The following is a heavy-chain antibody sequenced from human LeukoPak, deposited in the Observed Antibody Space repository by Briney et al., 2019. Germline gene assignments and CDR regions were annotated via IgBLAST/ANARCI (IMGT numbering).Heavy chain of an antibody. Sequence: SETLSLACTVSGGSISSGDYYWSWIRQPPGKGLEWIGYIYYSGSTYYNPSLKSRVTISVDTSKNQFSLKLSSVTAADTAVYYCARAYYDSSGYSFDYWGQGTLVTVSS. J-gene: IGHJ4*02. V-gene: IGHV4-30-4*01. CDR2: IYYSGST. D-gene: IGHD3-22*01. CDR1: GGSISSGDYY. CDR3: ARAYYDSSGYSFDY.